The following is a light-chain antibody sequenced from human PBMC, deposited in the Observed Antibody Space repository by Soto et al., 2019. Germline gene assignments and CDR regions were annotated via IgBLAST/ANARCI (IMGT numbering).Light chain of an antibody. V-gene: IGKV3-20*01. J-gene: IGKJ1*01. CDR2: GVS. Sequence: EIVLTQSPGTLSLSPGERATLSCRASQSISSRYLAWYQQKPGQAPRLLMYGVSSRATGTPGRFSGSGSGTDFTLTISRLEPEDFAVYHCQQYDSSPTFGQGTKVDIK. CDR3: QQYDSSPT. CDR1: QSISSRY.